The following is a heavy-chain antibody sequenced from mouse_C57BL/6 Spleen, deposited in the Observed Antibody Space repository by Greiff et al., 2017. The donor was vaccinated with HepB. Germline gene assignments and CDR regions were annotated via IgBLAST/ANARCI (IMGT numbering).Heavy chain of an antibody. Sequence: QVQLQQSGAELVKPGASVKLSCKASGYTFTSYWMHWVKQRPGRGLEWIGRIDPNSGGTKYNEKFKSKATLTVDKPSSTAYMQLSSLTSEDSAVYYCAREAFITTVVATLYYFDYWGQGTTLTVSS. V-gene: IGHV1-72*01. CDR2: IDPNSGGT. CDR3: AREAFITTVVATLYYFDY. CDR1: GYTFTSYW. D-gene: IGHD1-1*01. J-gene: IGHJ2*01.